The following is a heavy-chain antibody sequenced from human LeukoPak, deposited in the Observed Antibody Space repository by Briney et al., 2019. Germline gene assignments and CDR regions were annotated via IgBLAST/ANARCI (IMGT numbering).Heavy chain of an antibody. J-gene: IGHJ4*02. D-gene: IGHD2-2*01. CDR2: ISGSGGST. CDR1: GFTFSSYA. CDR3: AKDPYCSSTSCSPSFDY. V-gene: IGHV3-23*01. Sequence: GRSLRLSCAASGFTFSSYAMSWVRQAPGKGLEWVSDISGSGGSTYYADSVKGRFAISRDNSKNTLYLQMNSLRAEDTAAYYCAKDPYCSSTSCSPSFDYWGQGTLVTVSS.